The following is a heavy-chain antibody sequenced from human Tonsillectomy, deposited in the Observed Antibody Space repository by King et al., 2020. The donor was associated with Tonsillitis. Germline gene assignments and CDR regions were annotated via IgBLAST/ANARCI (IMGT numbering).Heavy chain of an antibody. Sequence: VQLVESGGGLVQPGRSLRLSCTASGFTFGDYATSWFRQAPGKGLEWVSFIRSKAYGGTAEYAASVKGRFTISRDDPKSIAYLQMNSLKTEDTAVYYCTREPPEEWELLSDYFDYWGQGTLVTVSS. D-gene: IGHD1-26*01. CDR1: GFTFGDYA. CDR2: IRSKAYGGTA. J-gene: IGHJ4*02. V-gene: IGHV3-49*03. CDR3: TREPPEEWELLSDYFDY.